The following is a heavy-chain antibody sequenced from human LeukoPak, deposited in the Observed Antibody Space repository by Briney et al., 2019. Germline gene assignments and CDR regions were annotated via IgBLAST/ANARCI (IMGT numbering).Heavy chain of an antibody. CDR2: ISGSGEST. CDR3: ARDLMGIAYRGAFYY. J-gene: IGHJ4*02. V-gene: IGHV3-23*01. CDR1: GFTFSSYG. Sequence: GGSLRLSCAASGFTFSSYGMSWVRQAPGKGLEWVSGISGSGESTYYAGSVKGRFTISRDNAKNTLYLQMNSLRAEDTAVYYCARDLMGIAYRGAFYYWGQGTLVTVSS. D-gene: IGHD6-13*01.